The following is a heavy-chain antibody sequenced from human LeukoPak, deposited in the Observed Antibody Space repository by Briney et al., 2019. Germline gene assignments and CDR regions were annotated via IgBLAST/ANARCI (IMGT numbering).Heavy chain of an antibody. CDR3: ARDAAVAGQDYYFDY. CDR2: INPSGGST. D-gene: IGHD6-19*01. CDR1: RYTFTDYY. Sequence: GASVKVSCKASRYTFTDYYMHWVRQAPGQGLEWMGIINPSGGSTSYAQKFQGRVTMTRDTSTSTVYMELSSLRSEDTAVYYCARDAAVAGQDYYFDYWGQGTLVTVSS. V-gene: IGHV1-46*01. J-gene: IGHJ4*02.